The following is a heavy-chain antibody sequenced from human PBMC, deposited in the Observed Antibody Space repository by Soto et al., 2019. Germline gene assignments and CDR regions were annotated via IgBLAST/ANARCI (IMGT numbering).Heavy chain of an antibody. V-gene: IGHV3-9*01. J-gene: IGHJ4*01. D-gene: IGHD3-10*01. CDR1: GFTFDDYA. Sequence: EVQLVESGGGLVQPGRSLRLSCAASGFTFDDYAMHWVRQAPGKGLEWVSGISWNSGSIGYADSVKGRFAISRDNAKNSLYLQMNSLRAEDTAFYYCAKDTTMVRGVTYDYWGHGTLVTVSS. CDR2: ISWNSGSI. CDR3: AKDTTMVRGVTYDY.